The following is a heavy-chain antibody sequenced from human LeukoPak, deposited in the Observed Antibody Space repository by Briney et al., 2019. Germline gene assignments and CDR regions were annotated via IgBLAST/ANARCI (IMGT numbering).Heavy chain of an antibody. CDR1: GDSVSSNSAA. V-gene: IGHV6-1*01. CDR2: TYYRFKWYN. D-gene: IGHD3-22*01. Sequence: SQTLSLTCAISGDSVSSNSAAWNWIRQSPSRGLEWLGRTYYRFKWYNDYAVSVKSRITINPDTSKNQFSLQLNSVTPEDTAVYYCARVSYYYDSSGYLFDYWGQGTLVTVSS. CDR3: ARVSYYYDSSGYLFDY. J-gene: IGHJ4*02.